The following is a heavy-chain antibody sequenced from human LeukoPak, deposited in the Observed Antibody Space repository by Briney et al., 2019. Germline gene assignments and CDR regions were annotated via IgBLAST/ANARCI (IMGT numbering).Heavy chain of an antibody. J-gene: IGHJ4*02. V-gene: IGHV3-23*01. CDR1: GFTFSSYA. CDR2: ISGSGART. CDR3: AKGGSSYSEMDY. D-gene: IGHD4-11*01. Sequence: GGSLRLSCAASGFTFSSYAMSWVRQAPGKGLEWVSAISGSGARTYYADSVKGRFTISRDNSKNTLYLQMNSLRADDTAVYYCAKGGSSYSEMDYWGQGTLVTVSS.